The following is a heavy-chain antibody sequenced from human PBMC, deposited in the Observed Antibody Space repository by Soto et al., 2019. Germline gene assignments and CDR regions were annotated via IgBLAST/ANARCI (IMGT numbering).Heavy chain of an antibody. CDR2: INPSGGST. D-gene: IGHD3-3*02. CDR3: ARPHFDNDAFDI. J-gene: IGHJ3*02. Sequence: GASVKVSCTASGYTFTSYYMHWVRQAPGQGLEWMGIINPSGGSTSYAQKFQGRVTMTRDTSTSTVYMELSSLRSEDTAVYYCARPHFDNDAFDIWGQGTMVTVSS. CDR1: GYTFTSYY. V-gene: IGHV1-46*03.